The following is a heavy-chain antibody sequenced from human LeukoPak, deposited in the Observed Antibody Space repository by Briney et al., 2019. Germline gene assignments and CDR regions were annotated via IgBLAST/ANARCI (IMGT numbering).Heavy chain of an antibody. D-gene: IGHD7-27*01. CDR1: GFAFSNYW. CDR2: INTHGSST. CDR3: ARVRRQLTGDGDDAFDI. Sequence: QTGGSLRLSCAASGFAFSNYWLHWVRQAPGKGLEWVARINTHGSSTNYADSVKGRFTISRDNAKNTLYLQMNSLRAEDTAVYYCARVRRQLTGDGDDAFDIRGQGTMVTVSS. V-gene: IGHV3-74*01. J-gene: IGHJ3*02.